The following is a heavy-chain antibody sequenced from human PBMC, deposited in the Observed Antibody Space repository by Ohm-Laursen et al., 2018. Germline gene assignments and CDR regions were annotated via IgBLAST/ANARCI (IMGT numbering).Heavy chain of an antibody. J-gene: IGHJ6*02. Sequence: SQTLSLTCTVYGGSFSGYYWSWIRQPPGKGLEWIGEINHSGSTNYNPSLKSRVTISVDTSKNQFSLRLSSVTAADTAVYYCARLRITPHYYYYGMDVWGQGTTVTVSS. CDR2: INHSGST. CDR1: GGSFSGYY. V-gene: IGHV4-34*01. CDR3: ARLRITPHYYYYGMDV. D-gene: IGHD5-24*01.